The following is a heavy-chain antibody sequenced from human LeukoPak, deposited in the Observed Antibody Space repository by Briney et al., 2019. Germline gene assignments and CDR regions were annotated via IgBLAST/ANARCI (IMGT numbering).Heavy chain of an antibody. CDR1: GYTFTSYD. V-gene: IGHV1-8*03. CDR2: MNPNSGNT. D-gene: IGHD1-14*01. Sequence: ASVKVSCKASGYTFTSYDINWVRQATGQGLEWMGWMNPNSGNTGYAQKFQGRVTITRNTSISTAYMELSSLRSEDTAVYYCARVRPRNRYNWFDPWGQGTLVTVSS. CDR3: ARVRPRNRYNWFDP. J-gene: IGHJ5*02.